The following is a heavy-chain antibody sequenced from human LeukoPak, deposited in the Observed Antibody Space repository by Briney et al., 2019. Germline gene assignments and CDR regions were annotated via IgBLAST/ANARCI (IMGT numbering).Heavy chain of an antibody. CDR2: ISYDGSNK. CDR3: AKEEQVGAFDY. J-gene: IGHJ4*02. V-gene: IGHV3-30*18. D-gene: IGHD1-26*01. CDR1: GFTLSSYG. Sequence: PGGSLRLSCAASGFTLSSYGMHWVRQAPGKGLEWVAVISYDGSNKYYADSVKGRFTISRDNSKNTLYLQMNSLRAEDTAVYYCAKEEQVGAFDYWGQGTLVTVSS.